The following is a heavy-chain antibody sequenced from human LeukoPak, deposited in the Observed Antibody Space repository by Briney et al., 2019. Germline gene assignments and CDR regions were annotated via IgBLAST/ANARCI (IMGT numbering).Heavy chain of an antibody. D-gene: IGHD2-2*01. CDR1: GYTFTSYY. Sequence: GASVKVSCKASGYTFTSYYMHWVRQAPGQGLAWMGIINPSGGSTSYAQKFQGGVTMTRDTSTSTVYMELSRLRSDDTAVYYCATVYQLLENYYYYYYMDVWGKGTTVTVSS. V-gene: IGHV1-46*01. CDR2: INPSGGST. J-gene: IGHJ6*03. CDR3: ATVYQLLENYYYYYYMDV.